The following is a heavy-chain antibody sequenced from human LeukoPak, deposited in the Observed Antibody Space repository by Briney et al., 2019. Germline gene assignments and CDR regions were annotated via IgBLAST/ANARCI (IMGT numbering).Heavy chain of an antibody. D-gene: IGHD3-22*01. Sequence: SETLSLTCTVSGGSISSYYWSWIRQPAGKGLEWIGRMYTSGSTNYNPSLKSRVTISVDTSKNQFSLKLSSVTAADTAVYYCARRQNYYDSSGYYSAFDYWGQGTLVTVSS. CDR1: GGSISSYY. CDR2: MYTSGST. V-gene: IGHV4-4*07. CDR3: ARRQNYYDSSGYYSAFDY. J-gene: IGHJ4*02.